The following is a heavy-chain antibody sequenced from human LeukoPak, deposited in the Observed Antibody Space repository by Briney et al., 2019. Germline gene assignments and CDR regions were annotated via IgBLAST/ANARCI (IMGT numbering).Heavy chain of an antibody. V-gene: IGHV1-69*06. Sequence: ASVKVSCKASGGTFSSYAISWVRQAPGQGLEWMGGIIPIFGTANYAQKFQDRVTISADTSSSTAYMELSDLRFEDTAVYYCARDPGKFGDSLRPSGLDHWGQGTLVTVSS. D-gene: IGHD3-16*01. CDR3: ARDPGKFGDSLRPSGLDH. J-gene: IGHJ4*02. CDR1: GGTFSSYA. CDR2: IIPIFGTA.